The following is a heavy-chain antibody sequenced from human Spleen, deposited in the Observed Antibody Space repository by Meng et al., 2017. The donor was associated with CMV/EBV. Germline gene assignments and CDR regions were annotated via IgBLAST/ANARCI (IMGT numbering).Heavy chain of an antibody. CDR3: AKGHNLYDSGANLVGSYFDY. CDR2: ISGPGGSA. V-gene: IGHV3-23*01. Sequence: GESLKISCVASGFTFNDHGMSWVRQAPGKGLEWVSGISGPGGSAYHADSVKGRFTISRDNSENTLYLQMNSLRAEDTAVYYCAKGHNLYDSGANLVGSYFDYWGQGTLVTVSS. CDR1: GFTFNDHG. D-gene: IGHD3-22*01. J-gene: IGHJ4*02.